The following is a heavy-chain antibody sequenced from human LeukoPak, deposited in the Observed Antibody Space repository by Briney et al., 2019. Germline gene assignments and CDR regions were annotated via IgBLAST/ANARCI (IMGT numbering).Heavy chain of an antibody. Sequence: PGGSLGLSCAASGFTFSSYGMHWVRQAPGKGLEWVAFIRYDGSNEYYADSVKGRFTISRDNSKNTLYLQMNSLRAEDTAVYYCAKDEMVYATYYFDYWGQGTLVTVSS. J-gene: IGHJ4*02. CDR2: IRYDGSNE. CDR1: GFTFSSYG. V-gene: IGHV3-30*02. D-gene: IGHD2-8*01. CDR3: AKDEMVYATYYFDY.